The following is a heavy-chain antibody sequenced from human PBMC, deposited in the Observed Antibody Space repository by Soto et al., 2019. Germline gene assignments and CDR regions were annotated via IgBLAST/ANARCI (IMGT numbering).Heavy chain of an antibody. V-gene: IGHV4-31*03. CDR1: GVSISSGGYS. D-gene: IGHD1-20*01. Sequence: QVPLQESGPGLVKPSQTLSLTCSVSGVSISSGGYSWTWIRQHPGKGLEWVGYIYYSGSTDYNPSLKSRGTISGDTSENQFSLKLSSVTAADTAVYYCASSAYNRDACDIWGQGTMVTVSS. CDR3: ASSAYNRDACDI. CDR2: IYYSGST. J-gene: IGHJ3*02.